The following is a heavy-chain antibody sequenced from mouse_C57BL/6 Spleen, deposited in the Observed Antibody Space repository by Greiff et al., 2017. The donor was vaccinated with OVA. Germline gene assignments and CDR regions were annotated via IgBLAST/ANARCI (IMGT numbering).Heavy chain of an antibody. CDR1: GFIFSSYA. Sequence: EVKVVESGEGLVKPGGSLKLSCAASGFIFSSYAMSWVRQTPEKRLEWVAYISSGGDYIYYADTVKGRFTISRDNARNTLYLQMSSLKSEDTAMYYCTRSYGNYGYAMDYWGQGTSVTVSS. V-gene: IGHV5-9-1*02. D-gene: IGHD2-10*02. J-gene: IGHJ4*01. CDR3: TRSYGNYGYAMDY. CDR2: ISSGGDYI.